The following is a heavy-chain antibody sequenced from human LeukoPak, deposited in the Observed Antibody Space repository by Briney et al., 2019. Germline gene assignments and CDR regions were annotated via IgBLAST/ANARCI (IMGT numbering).Heavy chain of an antibody. CDR3: ARQPLAVAGSFGYFDL. CDR1: GGSISSSSYH. Sequence: SETLSLTCTVSGGSISSSSYHWGWIRQPPGKGLEWIGSIYYSGSTYYNPSLKSRVTISVDTSKNQFSLKLSSVTAADTAVYYCARQPLAVAGSFGYFDLWGRGTLVTVSS. CDR2: IYYSGST. D-gene: IGHD6-19*01. J-gene: IGHJ2*01. V-gene: IGHV4-39*01.